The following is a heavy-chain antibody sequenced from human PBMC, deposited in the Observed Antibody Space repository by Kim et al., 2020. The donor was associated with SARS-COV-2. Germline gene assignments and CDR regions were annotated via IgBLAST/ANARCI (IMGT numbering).Heavy chain of an antibody. D-gene: IGHD3-3*01. V-gene: IGHV4-39*01. CDR1: GGSISSSSYY. CDR2: IYYSGST. Sequence: SETLSLTCTVSGGSISSSSYYWGWIRQPPGKGLEWIGSIYYSGSTYYNPSLKSRVTISVDTSKNQFSLKLSSVTAADTAVYYCARHPESTQLKIQQYDFWSGYYTEDAFDIWGQGTMVTVSS. CDR3: ARHPESTQLKIQQYDFWSGYYTEDAFDI. J-gene: IGHJ3*02.